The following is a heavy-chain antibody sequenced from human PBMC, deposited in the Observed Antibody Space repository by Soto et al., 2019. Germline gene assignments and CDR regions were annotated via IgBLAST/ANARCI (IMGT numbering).Heavy chain of an antibody. CDR3: AKGRGKQLWFTY. CDR1: GFTFSSYA. V-gene: IGHV3-23*01. Sequence: RGSLRLSCAASGFTFSSYAMSWVRQAPGKGLEWVSAISGSGGSTYYADSVKGRFTISRDNSKNTLYLQMNSLRAEDTAVYYCAKGRGKQLWFTYWGQGTLVTVSS. J-gene: IGHJ4*02. CDR2: ISGSGGST. D-gene: IGHD5-18*01.